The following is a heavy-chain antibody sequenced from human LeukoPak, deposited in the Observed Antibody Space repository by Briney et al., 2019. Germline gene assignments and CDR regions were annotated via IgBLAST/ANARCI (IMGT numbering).Heavy chain of an antibody. V-gene: IGHV3-21*01. J-gene: IGHJ3*02. CDR2: ISSSSSYI. Sequence: GGSLRLSCAASGFTFSSYSMNWVRQAPGKGLEWVSSISSSSSYIYYADSVKGRFTVSRDNAKHSLYLQMNSLRAEDTAVYHCARDKALDYDILTGYPWDAFDIWGQGTMVTVSS. CDR3: ARDKALDYDILTGYPWDAFDI. CDR1: GFTFSSYS. D-gene: IGHD3-9*01.